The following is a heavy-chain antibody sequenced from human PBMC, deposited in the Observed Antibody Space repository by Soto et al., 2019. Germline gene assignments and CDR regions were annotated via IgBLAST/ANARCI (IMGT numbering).Heavy chain of an antibody. J-gene: IGHJ4*02. CDR2: ISYDGNNK. CDR3: AKDSPVSGNYQDLDY. CDR1: GFIFSNSA. Sequence: TGGSLRLSCAGSGFIFSNSAFHWVRQAPGKGLEWVALISYDGNNKYYADSVKGRFTISRDNSKNTLYLQMHSLRADDTAVYYCAKDSPVSGNYQDLDYLGQGALVTVSS. V-gene: IGHV3-30-3*01. D-gene: IGHD1-26*01.